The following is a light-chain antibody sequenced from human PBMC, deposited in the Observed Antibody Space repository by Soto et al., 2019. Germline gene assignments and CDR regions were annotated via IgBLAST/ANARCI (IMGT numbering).Light chain of an antibody. V-gene: IGLV2-14*03. CDR3: SSYTRNNTHV. J-gene: IGLJ1*01. CDR1: SSDVGGFNY. Sequence: QSVLAQPASVSGSPGQSITISCTGTSSDVGGFNYVSWYQQYPGKAPKLLIYDVSNRPSGVSNRFSGSKSGNTASLTISGLQAEDEADYYCSSYTRNNTHVFGTGTKVTVL. CDR2: DVS.